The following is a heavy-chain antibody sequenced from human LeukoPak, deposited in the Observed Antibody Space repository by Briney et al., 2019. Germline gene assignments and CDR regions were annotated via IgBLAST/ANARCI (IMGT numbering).Heavy chain of an antibody. CDR1: GFTFSSYG. Sequence: GGFLRLSCAASGFTFSSYGLSWVRQAPGKGLAWVSAISGGAPSTYYADSVKGRFTMSRDNSKHTLYLQMNSLGAEDTGVYYCAKLYGSGTHYPIDYWGQGILVTVSS. CDR3: AKLYGSGTHYPIDY. CDR2: ISGGAPST. V-gene: IGHV3-23*01. D-gene: IGHD3-10*01. J-gene: IGHJ4*02.